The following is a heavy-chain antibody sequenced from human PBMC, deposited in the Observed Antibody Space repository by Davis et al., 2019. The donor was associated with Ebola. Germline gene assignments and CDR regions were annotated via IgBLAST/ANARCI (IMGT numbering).Heavy chain of an antibody. V-gene: IGHV4-59*08. J-gene: IGHJ4*02. CDR2: IYYRGTT. CDR3: ARHPGSGRLDAFDY. D-gene: IGHD6-6*01. CDR1: GGSISGYY. Sequence: PSETLSLTCSVSGGSISGYYWSWVRQLPGKGLEWVGYIYYRGTTTYNPSLKCRVAFSLDTPRNQFSLKLSSVTATDTATYYCARHPGSGRLDAFDYWGQGALVTV.